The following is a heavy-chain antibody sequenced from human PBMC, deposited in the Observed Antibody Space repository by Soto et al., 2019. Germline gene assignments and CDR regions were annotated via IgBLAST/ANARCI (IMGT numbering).Heavy chain of an antibody. V-gene: IGHV3-15*01. CDR3: TTTRPGTNVFDK. CDR2: IRSKTDGGTK. CDR1: GFTVSSNY. Sequence: EVQLVETGGGLIQPGGSLRLSCAASGFTVSSNYMTWVRQAPGKGLEWVGRIRSKTDGGTKEYAAPVKGRFSFSREDSKNTLYVQMSDLQTEDTAVYHCTTTRPGTNVFDKLGQGTMVTVSS. D-gene: IGHD6-13*01. J-gene: IGHJ3*02.